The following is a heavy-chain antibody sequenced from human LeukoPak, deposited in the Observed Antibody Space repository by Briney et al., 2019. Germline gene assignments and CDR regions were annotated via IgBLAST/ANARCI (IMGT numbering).Heavy chain of an antibody. CDR3: ARQVQGDYYDSSGYLHY. D-gene: IGHD3-22*01. Sequence: ASVKVSCKASGYTFTSYYMHWVRQAPGQELEWMGIINPSGGSTSYAQKFQGRVTMTRDMSTSTVYMELSSLRSEDTAVYYCARQVQGDYYDSSGYLHYWGQGTLVTVSS. J-gene: IGHJ4*02. CDR2: INPSGGST. CDR1: GYTFTSYY. V-gene: IGHV1-46*01.